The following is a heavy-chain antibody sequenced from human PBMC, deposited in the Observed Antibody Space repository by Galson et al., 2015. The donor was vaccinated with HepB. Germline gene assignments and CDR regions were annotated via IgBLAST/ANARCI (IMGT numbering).Heavy chain of an antibody. CDR1: GFSFPDHY. J-gene: IGHJ4*02. D-gene: IGHD6-19*01. CDR2: ISVGSTNYR. Sequence: SLRLSCAASGFSFPDHYMTWIRQAPGKGLEWVSDISVGSTNYRNFADSVKGRFTISRDNTKNSLDLHMDNLRVEDTGVYYCARGDSYSSGWYMKHWGPGTLVTVSS. CDR3: ARGDSYSSGWYMKH. V-gene: IGHV3-11*06.